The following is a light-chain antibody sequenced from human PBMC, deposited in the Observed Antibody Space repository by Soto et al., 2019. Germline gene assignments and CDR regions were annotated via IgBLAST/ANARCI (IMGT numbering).Light chain of an antibody. J-gene: IGKJ5*01. V-gene: IGKV1-39*01. CDR1: QGIGDT. CDR2: AAS. CDR3: QQSYNTPIT. Sequence: MTQSPATLSVSPGEGVTLSCRANQGIGDTLAWYQHKPGQTPRLLVYAASNLQSGVPSRFTGSGSGTHSTLTISGLEPADFATYFCQQSYNTPITFGQGTRLEIK.